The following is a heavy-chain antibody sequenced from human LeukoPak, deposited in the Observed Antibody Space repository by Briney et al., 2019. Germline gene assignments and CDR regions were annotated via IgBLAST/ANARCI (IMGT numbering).Heavy chain of an antibody. V-gene: IGHV4-59*01. CDR1: GGSISSYY. Sequence: MSSETLSLTCTVSGGSISSYYWSWIRQPPGKGLEWIGYIYYSGSTNYNPSLKSRVTISVDTSKNQFSLKLSSVTAADTAVYYCARGSMTTVINYYYYGMDVWGQGTTVTVSS. J-gene: IGHJ6*02. CDR2: IYYSGST. D-gene: IGHD4-11*01. CDR3: ARGSMTTVINYYYYGMDV.